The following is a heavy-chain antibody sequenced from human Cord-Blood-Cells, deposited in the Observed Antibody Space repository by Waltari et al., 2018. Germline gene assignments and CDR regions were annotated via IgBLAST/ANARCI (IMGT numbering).Heavy chain of an antibody. J-gene: IGHJ5*02. V-gene: IGHV1-24*01. CDR2: FDPEDGET. CDR1: GYTLTELS. CDR3: ATRSGSYLDGNNWFDP. Sequence: QVQLVQSGAEVKKPGASVKVSCKVSGYTLTELSMHWVRQAPGKGLEWMGGFDPEDGETIYAQKFQGSVTMTEDTSTDTAYMELSSLRSEDTAVYYCATRSGSYLDGNNWFDPWGQGTLVTVSS. D-gene: IGHD1-26*01.